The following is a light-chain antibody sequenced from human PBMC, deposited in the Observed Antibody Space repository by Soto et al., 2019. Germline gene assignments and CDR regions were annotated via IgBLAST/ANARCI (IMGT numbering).Light chain of an antibody. Sequence: QPVLTQSSSASASLGSSVKLTCTLSSGHSNYIIAWHHQQPGKAPRYLMKVEGSGSYNKGSGVPDRFSGSSSGADRHLTISNLQSEDEADYYCETWDSNTWVFGGGTQLTVL. J-gene: IGLJ3*02. V-gene: IGLV4-60*03. CDR3: ETWDSNTWV. CDR2: VEGSGSY. CDR1: SGHSNYI.